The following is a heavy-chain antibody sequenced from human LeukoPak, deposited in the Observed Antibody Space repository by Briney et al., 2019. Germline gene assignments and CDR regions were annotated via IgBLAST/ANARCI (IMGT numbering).Heavy chain of an antibody. D-gene: IGHD6-13*01. CDR3: AREQQREPIFDY. CDR2: IYYSGST. CDR1: GGSISSGDYY. Sequence: PSETLSLTCTVSGGSISSGDYYWSWIRQPPGKGLEWIGYIYYSGSTYYNPSLKSRVTISVDTSKNQFSLKLSSVTAADTAVYYCAREQQREPIFDYWGQGTLVTVSS. J-gene: IGHJ4*02. V-gene: IGHV4-30-4*01.